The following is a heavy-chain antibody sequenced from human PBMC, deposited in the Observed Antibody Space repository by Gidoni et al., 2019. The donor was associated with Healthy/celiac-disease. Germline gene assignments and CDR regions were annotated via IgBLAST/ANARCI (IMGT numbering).Heavy chain of an antibody. J-gene: IGHJ6*02. CDR1: GFPFSSYC. Sequence: EVQLVESGGGLVQPGGSLRLSCAASGFPFSSYCISWVRQAPGNGLGWMGNIKKEGSEKYYVDSVKGGFTISRDNAKNSLYLKKNSLGDEDTAVYYCARIYGGGDCYWYYYGMDVWGQGTTVTVSS. V-gene: IGHV3-7*01. CDR3: ARIYGGGDCYWYYYGMDV. D-gene: IGHD2-21*02. CDR2: IKKEGSEK.